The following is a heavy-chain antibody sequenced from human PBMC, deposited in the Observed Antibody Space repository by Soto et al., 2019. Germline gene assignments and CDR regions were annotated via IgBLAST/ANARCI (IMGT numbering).Heavy chain of an antibody. CDR1: GFTFSSYA. CDR3: ARERGGGATPGELDY. Sequence: QVQLVESGGGVVQPGRSLRLSCAASGFTFSSYAMHWVRQAPGKGLEWVAVISYDGSNKYYADSVKGRLTISGDNSKNNLYLQMNRLKAEDTAVYYCARERGGGATPGELDYWGQGTLVTVSS. J-gene: IGHJ4*02. V-gene: IGHV3-30-3*01. D-gene: IGHD1-26*01. CDR2: ISYDGSNK.